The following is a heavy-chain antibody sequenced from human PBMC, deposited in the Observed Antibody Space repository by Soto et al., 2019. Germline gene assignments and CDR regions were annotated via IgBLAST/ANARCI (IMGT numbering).Heavy chain of an antibody. V-gene: IGHV1-18*01. J-gene: IGHJ4*02. CDR2: ISAYNGNK. CDR1: GYTFTSYG. Sequence: ASVKVSCKASGYTFTSYGISWVRQAPGQGLEWIGWISAYNGNKNYAQKHQGKVTMTTDTTTSTANMEMRSLRTDDTAVYYCSRNRVPRLEQWYYFDYWGQGTLVTVSS. CDR3: SRNRVPRLEQWYYFDY. D-gene: IGHD1-1*01.